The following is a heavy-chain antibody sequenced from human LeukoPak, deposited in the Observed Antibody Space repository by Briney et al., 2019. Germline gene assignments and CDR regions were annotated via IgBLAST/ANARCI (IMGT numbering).Heavy chain of an antibody. CDR1: GYTFTSYG. J-gene: IGHJ4*02. V-gene: IGHV1-18*01. D-gene: IGHD2-21*02. CDR3: ARAGYCDGDCYSFFDY. Sequence: ASVKVSCKASGYTFTSYGISWVRQAPGQGLEWMGWISAYNGNTNYAQKLQGRVTMTTDTSTSTAYTELRSLRSDDTAVYYCARAGYCDGDCYSFFDYWGQGTLVTVSS. CDR2: ISAYNGNT.